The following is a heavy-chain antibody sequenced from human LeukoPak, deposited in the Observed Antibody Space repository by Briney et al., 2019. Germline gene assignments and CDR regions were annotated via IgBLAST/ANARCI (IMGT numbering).Heavy chain of an antibody. CDR3: ARPAMVRGVKGRYNWFDP. D-gene: IGHD3-10*01. J-gene: IGHJ5*02. Sequence: GGSLRLSCAASQFTFRIYSMSWVRQAPGKGLEWVVVISYDGSNKYYADSVKGRFTISRDNSKNTLYLQMNSLRAEDTAVYYCARPAMVRGVKGRYNWFDPWGQGTLVTVSS. CDR2: ISYDGSNK. V-gene: IGHV3-30-3*01. CDR1: QFTFRIYS.